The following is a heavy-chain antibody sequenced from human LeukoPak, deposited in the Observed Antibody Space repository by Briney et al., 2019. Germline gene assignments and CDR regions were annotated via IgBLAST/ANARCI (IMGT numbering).Heavy chain of an antibody. CDR2: IYYSGST. V-gene: IGHV4-39*01. CDR3: ARIRPDWSGYRRLNWFDP. D-gene: IGHD3-3*01. Sequence: TPSETLSLTCTVSGGSISSSSYYWGWIRQPPGKGLEWIGSIYYSGSTYYNPSLKSRVAISVDTSKNQFSLKLSSVTAADTAVYYCARIRPDWSGYRRLNWFDPWGQGTLVTVSS. J-gene: IGHJ5*02. CDR1: GGSISSSSYY.